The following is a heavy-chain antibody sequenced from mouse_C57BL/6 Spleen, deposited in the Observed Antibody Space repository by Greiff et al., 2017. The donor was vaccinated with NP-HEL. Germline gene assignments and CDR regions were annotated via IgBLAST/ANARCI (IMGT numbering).Heavy chain of an antibody. CDR2: IDPETGGT. D-gene: IGHD1-1*01. CDR3: TRTMNYYCSSYWYFDG. CDR1: GYTFTDYE. Sequence: QVQLQQSGAELVRPGASVTLSCKASGYTFTDYEMHWVKQTPVHGLEWIGAIDPETGGTAYNQKFKGKAILTADKSSSTAYMELRILTSEDSAVYYCTRTMNYYCSSYWYFDGWGTGTTVTVAS. J-gene: IGHJ1*03. V-gene: IGHV1-15*01.